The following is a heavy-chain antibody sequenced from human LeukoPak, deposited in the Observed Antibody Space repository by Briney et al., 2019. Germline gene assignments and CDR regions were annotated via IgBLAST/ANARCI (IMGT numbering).Heavy chain of an antibody. J-gene: IGHJ2*01. CDR1: GFAVSSTF. V-gene: IGHV3-53*04. Sequence: GGTLTFSCAASGFAVSSTFMTWVRQAPGKRLEGVSLMYSGGATFYVDSVSGLFTTSRHTSKNTLYLQMDSLTAENTATYYCARRALYRHNVGGNWFLDLWGRGTLVAVSS. D-gene: IGHD1-1*01. CDR2: MYSGGAT. CDR3: ARRALYRHNVGGNWFLDL.